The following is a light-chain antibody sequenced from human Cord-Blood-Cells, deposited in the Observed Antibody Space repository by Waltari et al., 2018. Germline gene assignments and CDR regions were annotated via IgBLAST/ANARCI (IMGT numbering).Light chain of an antibody. V-gene: IGLV2-14*01. CDR1: STDVGGYNY. CDR3: SSYTSSSTWV. J-gene: IGLJ3*02. Sequence: QSALTQPASVSGPPGQPSTISCTGTSTDVGGYNYVSWYQQHPGKAPKLMIYEVSTRPSGVSNRFAGCKAGNTASLTISGLQAEDEADYYCSSYTSSSTWVFGGGTKLTVL. CDR2: EVS.